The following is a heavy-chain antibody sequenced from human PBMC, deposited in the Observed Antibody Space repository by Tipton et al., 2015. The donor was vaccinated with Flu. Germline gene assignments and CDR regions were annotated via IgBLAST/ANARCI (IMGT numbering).Heavy chain of an antibody. CDR1: GGSVSSGSYY. V-gene: IGHV4-61*01. Sequence: TLSLTCTVSGGSVSSGSYYWSWIRQPPGKGLEWIGYIYYSGSTNYNPSLKSRVTISVDTSKNQFSLKLSSVTAADTAVYYCARGRHAFDIWGQGTMVTVSS. CDR3: ARGRHAFDI. J-gene: IGHJ3*02. CDR2: IYYSGST.